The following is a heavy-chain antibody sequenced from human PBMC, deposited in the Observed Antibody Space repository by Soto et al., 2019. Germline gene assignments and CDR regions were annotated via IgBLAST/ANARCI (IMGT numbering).Heavy chain of an antibody. Sequence: EVQLLGSGGGLVQPGGSLRLSCAASGFTFSTYAMSWVRQAPGKGLEWVSAISGNGGSTYYADSVKGRFTISRDTSKNTLYLQMNSLRAEDTALYYCAKSYSSNWYDYFDYWGQGTLVTVSS. CDR3: AKSYSSNWYDYFDY. CDR1: GFTFSTYA. V-gene: IGHV3-23*01. D-gene: IGHD6-13*01. CDR2: ISGNGGST. J-gene: IGHJ4*02.